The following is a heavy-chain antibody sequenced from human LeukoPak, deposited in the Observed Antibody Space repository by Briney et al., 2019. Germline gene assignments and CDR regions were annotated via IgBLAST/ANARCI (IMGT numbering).Heavy chain of an antibody. CDR3: ARDKAGLDY. Sequence: SQTLSLTCAISADSVSSNSVAWNWIRQSPSRGLEWLGRTYYRSKWYNEYAESVKSRINIKPDTSRNQFSLQLNSVTPEDTAVYYCARDKAGLDYWGQGTLVTVSS. CDR2: TYYRSKWYN. D-gene: IGHD6-13*01. CDR1: ADSVSSNSVA. J-gene: IGHJ4*02. V-gene: IGHV6-1*01.